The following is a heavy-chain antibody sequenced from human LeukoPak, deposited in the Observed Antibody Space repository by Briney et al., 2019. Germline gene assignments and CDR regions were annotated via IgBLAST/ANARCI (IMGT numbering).Heavy chain of an antibody. D-gene: IGHD5-24*01. Sequence: GGSLRLSCSASGFAFSTHGMNWVRRAPGRGLEWVSGIRGNGITTYYADSVKGRFTISRDNSKNTVYLQMNSLRAEDTAIYYCAKDDRWLQYNDWGQGTLVTVSS. CDR1: GFAFSTHG. CDR2: IRGNGITT. J-gene: IGHJ4*02. V-gene: IGHV3-23*01. CDR3: AKDDRWLQYND.